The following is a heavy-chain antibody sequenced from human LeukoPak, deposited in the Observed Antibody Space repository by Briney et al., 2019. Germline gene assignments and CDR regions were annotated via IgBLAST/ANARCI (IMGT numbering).Heavy chain of an antibody. CDR2: IYYSGST. CDR3: ARAGARYSSGWYWFDP. Sequence: SDTLSLTCTVSGGSISNYYWNWIRQPPGKGLEWIGYIYYSGSTNYNPSLKSRVIISVDTSKNQFSLKLSSVTAADTAVYYCARAGARYSSGWYWFDPWGQGTLVTVSS. J-gene: IGHJ5*02. V-gene: IGHV4-59*07. CDR1: GGSISNYY. D-gene: IGHD6-19*01.